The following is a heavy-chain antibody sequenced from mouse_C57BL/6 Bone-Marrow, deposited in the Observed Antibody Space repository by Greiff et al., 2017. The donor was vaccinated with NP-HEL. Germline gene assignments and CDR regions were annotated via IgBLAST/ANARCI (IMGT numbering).Heavy chain of an antibody. CDR3: AREDSHYYGPLYWYFDV. Sequence: VQLQQPGAALVKPGASVKMSCKASGSTFPIYWITWVKQRPGQGLEWIGALYPGSGSTNSNEKFKSKATLTVDTSSSTAYMQLSSLTSEDSAVYYCAREDSHYYGPLYWYFDVWGTGTTVTVSS. V-gene: IGHV1-55*01. J-gene: IGHJ1*03. CDR2: LYPGSGST. CDR1: GSTFPIYW. D-gene: IGHD1-2*01.